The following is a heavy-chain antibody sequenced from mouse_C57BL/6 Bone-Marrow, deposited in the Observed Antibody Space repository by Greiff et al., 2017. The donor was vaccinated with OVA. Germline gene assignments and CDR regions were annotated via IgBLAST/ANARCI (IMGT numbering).Heavy chain of an antibody. CDR1: GFSLSTSGMG. CDR2: IYWDDDK. V-gene: IGHV8-12*01. CDR3: ARSQAGPHYYGSSHWYFDV. Sequence: QVTLKESGPGILQSSQTLSLTCSFSGFSLSTSGMGVSWIRQPSGKGLEWLAHIYWDDDKRYNPSLKSRLTISKDTSRNQVYLEITSVDTADTATYYCARSQAGPHYYGSSHWYFDVWGTGTTVTVSS. J-gene: IGHJ1*03. D-gene: IGHD1-1*01.